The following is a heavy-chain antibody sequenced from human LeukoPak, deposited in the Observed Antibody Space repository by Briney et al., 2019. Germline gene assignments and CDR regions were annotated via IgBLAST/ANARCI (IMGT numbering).Heavy chain of an antibody. CDR1: GYTFTGYY. D-gene: IGHD3-3*01. CDR3: AREEASLITIFGVVTPDAFDI. J-gene: IGHJ3*02. V-gene: IGHV1-2*02. CDR2: INPYSGGT. Sequence: ASVKVSCKASGYTFTGYYMHWVRQAPGQGLEWMGWINPYSGGTNYAQKFQGRVTMTRDTSISTAYMELSRLRSDDTAVYYCAREEASLITIFGVVTPDAFDIWGQGTMVTVSS.